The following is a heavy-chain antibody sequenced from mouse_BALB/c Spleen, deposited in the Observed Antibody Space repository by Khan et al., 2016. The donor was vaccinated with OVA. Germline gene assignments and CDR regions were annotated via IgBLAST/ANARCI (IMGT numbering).Heavy chain of an antibody. V-gene: IGHV2-6-1*01. CDR3: ARQPYYHYNIMDY. D-gene: IGHD2-10*01. J-gene: IGHJ4*01. Sequence: QVQLQQSGPGLVAPSQSLSITCTISGFSLTNYGIHWVRQPPGKGLEWLVMIWSDGSTTYNSALKSSLSISKDNSNSQAFLKMNSLQTDDTAMYYCARQPYYHYNIMDYWGQGTSVTVSS. CDR2: IWSDGST. CDR1: GFSLTNYG.